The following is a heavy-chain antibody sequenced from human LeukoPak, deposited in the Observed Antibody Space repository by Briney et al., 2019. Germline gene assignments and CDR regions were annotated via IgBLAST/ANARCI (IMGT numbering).Heavy chain of an antibody. CDR2: INANSGGT. J-gene: IGHJ4*02. Sequence: ASVKVSCKASGYTFIGYYMHWVRQAPGQGLEWMGWINANSGGTNYAQKFQGRVTMTRDTSISTAYMEMSRIIADTTAVYYCARGGPDGGYYFDYWGQGTLVTVSS. D-gene: IGHD3-16*01. CDR1: GYTFIGYY. V-gene: IGHV1-2*02. CDR3: ARGGPDGGYYFDY.